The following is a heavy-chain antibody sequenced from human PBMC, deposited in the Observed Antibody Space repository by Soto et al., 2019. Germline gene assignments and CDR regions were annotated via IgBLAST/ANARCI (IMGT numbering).Heavy chain of an antibody. Sequence: GGSLRLSCAASGFTFSTYTMHCVRQAPGKGLEWVAVMSYDGSNKYYADSVKGRFTVSRDNSKNTLYLQMNSLRAKDTAVYYCARNLMDYDILTGYYIAYYFDYWGQGT. CDR3: ARNLMDYDILTGYYIAYYFDY. J-gene: IGHJ4*02. V-gene: IGHV3-30-3*01. D-gene: IGHD3-9*01. CDR2: MSYDGSNK. CDR1: GFTFSTYT.